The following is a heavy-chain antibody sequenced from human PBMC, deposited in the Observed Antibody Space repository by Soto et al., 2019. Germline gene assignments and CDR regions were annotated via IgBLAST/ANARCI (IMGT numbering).Heavy chain of an antibody. J-gene: IGHJ4*02. CDR1: GVTFDDNA. V-gene: IGHV3-9*01. Sequence: PGGSLRLSSQVSGVTFDDNAMHWVRQAPEKGLEWVSGINWKSDIGYADSVKGRFTISRDNAENSLYLQMNSLRAEDTALYYCAILQDRGGRTTFIYWGQGTQVTVSS. CDR3: AILQDRGGRTTFIY. D-gene: IGHD3-16*01. CDR2: INWKSDI.